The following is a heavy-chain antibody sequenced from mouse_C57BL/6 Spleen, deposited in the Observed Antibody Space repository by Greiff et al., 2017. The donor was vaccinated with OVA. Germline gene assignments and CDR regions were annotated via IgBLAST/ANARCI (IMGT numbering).Heavy chain of an antibody. J-gene: IGHJ3*01. CDR2: ISNGGGST. D-gene: IGHD2-4*01. CDR3: ARQYDYDGFAY. V-gene: IGHV5-12*01. Sequence: EVHLVESGGGLVQPGGSLKLSCAASGFTFSDYYMYWVRQTPEKRLEWVAYISNGGGSTYYPDTVKGRFTISRDNAKNTLYLQMSRLKSEDTAMYYCARQYDYDGFAYWGQGTLVTVSA. CDR1: GFTFSDYY.